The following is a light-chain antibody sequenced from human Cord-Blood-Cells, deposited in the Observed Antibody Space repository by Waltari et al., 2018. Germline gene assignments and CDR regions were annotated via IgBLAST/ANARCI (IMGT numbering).Light chain of an antibody. CDR1: SNDVGSYNI. J-gene: IGLJ1*01. CDR2: EGS. CDR3: CSYAGSSTFYV. Sequence: QSALTQPASVSGSPGQPITIPCTGTSNDVGSYNIVSWYQQHPGKAPKLMIYEGSKRPSGVSNRFSGSKSGNTASLTISGLQAEDEADYYCCSYAGSSTFYVFGTGTKVTVL. V-gene: IGLV2-23*01.